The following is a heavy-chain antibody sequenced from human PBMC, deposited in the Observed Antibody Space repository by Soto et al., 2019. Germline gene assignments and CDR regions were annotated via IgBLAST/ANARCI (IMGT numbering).Heavy chain of an antibody. J-gene: IGHJ4*02. CDR1: GDSISGYY. CDR2: IHYSGRA. V-gene: IGHV4-59*01. CDR3: ARHKSGGYFFDY. D-gene: IGHD3-16*01. Sequence: SETLSLTCTVSGDSISGYYWSWIRQPPGRGLEWIGQIHYSGRASPKPSLKSRLSMSVDASKNQFSLELSSVTAADAAVYYCARHKSGGYFFDYWGQGTLVTVSS.